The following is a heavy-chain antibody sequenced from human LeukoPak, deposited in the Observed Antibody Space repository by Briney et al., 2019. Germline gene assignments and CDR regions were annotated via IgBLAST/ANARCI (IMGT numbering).Heavy chain of an antibody. CDR1: GFTFSSYA. CDR2: ISSNGGST. J-gene: IGHJ4*02. V-gene: IGHV3-64*01. D-gene: IGHD3-9*01. CDR3: ARDSLSDYDILAGYYTLDY. Sequence: GGSLRLSCAASGFTFSSYAMHWVRQAPGKGLEYVSAISSNGGSTYYANSVKGRFTISRDNSKNTLYLQMGSLRAEDMAVYYCARDSLSDYDILAGYYTLDYWGQGTLVTVSS.